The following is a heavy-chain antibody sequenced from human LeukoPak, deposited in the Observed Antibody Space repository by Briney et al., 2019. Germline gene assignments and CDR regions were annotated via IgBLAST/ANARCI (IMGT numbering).Heavy chain of an antibody. V-gene: IGHV3-30-3*01. D-gene: IGHD6-6*01. Sequence: PGRSLRLSCAASGFTFSSYAMHRVRQAPGKGLEWVAVISYDGSNKYYADSVKGRFTISRDNSKNTLYLQMNSLRAEDTAVYYCARYSSSSTWGQGTLVTVSS. CDR3: ARYSSSST. J-gene: IGHJ4*02. CDR2: ISYDGSNK. CDR1: GFTFSSYA.